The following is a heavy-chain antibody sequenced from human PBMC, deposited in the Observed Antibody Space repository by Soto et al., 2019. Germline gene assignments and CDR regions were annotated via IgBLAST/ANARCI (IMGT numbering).Heavy chain of an antibody. Sequence: QVQLVESGGGVVQPGRSLRLSCAASGFTFSSYGMHWVRQAPGKGLEWVAVISYDGSNKYYADSVKGRFTISRDNSKKTLYLQMNSLRAEDTAVYYCAKDAVAMARAYYYGMDVWGQGTTVTVSS. CDR3: AKDAVAMARAYYYGMDV. V-gene: IGHV3-30*18. J-gene: IGHJ6*02. D-gene: IGHD5-18*01. CDR1: GFTFSSYG. CDR2: ISYDGSNK.